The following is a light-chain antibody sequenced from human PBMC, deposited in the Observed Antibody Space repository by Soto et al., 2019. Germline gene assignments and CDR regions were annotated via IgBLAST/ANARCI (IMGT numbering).Light chain of an antibody. CDR2: GNS. CDR1: SSNIGAGYD. CDR3: QSYDSSLRDVV. J-gene: IGLJ2*01. Sequence: QSVLTQPPSVSGAPGRRVTISYTGSSSNIGAGYDVHWYQQLPGTAPKLLIYGNSNRPSGVPDRFSGSKSGTSASLAITGLQAEDEADYYCQSYDSSLRDVVFGGGTKLTVL. V-gene: IGLV1-40*01.